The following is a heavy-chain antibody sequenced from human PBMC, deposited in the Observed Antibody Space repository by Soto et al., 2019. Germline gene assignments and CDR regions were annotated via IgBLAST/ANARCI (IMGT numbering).Heavy chain of an antibody. V-gene: IGHV4-31*03. CDR3: ARELDY. J-gene: IGHJ4*02. CDR2: IYYSGNT. Sequence: VQLQESGPGLVKPSQTLSLTCTVSDDSISSGGYYWGCIRQHPGKGLEWIGYIYYSGNTYYNPSLKSRVTISVDTSKNQFSLKLSSVTAADTAVYYCARELDYWGQGTLVTVSS. CDR1: DDSISSGGYY.